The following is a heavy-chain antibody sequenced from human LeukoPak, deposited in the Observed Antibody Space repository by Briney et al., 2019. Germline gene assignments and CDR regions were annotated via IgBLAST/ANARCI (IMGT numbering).Heavy chain of an antibody. Sequence: ASVKVSCKASGGTFSSYAISWVRQAPGQGLEWMEGIIPIFGTANYAQKFQGRVTITADESTSTAYMELSSLRSEDTAVYYCARDAVPAAIPYNWFDPWGQGTLVTVSS. CDR1: GGTFSSYA. J-gene: IGHJ5*02. D-gene: IGHD2-2*02. CDR3: ARDAVPAAIPYNWFDP. CDR2: IIPIFGTA. V-gene: IGHV1-69*13.